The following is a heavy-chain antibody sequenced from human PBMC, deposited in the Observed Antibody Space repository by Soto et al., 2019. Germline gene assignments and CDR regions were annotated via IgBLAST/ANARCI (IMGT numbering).Heavy chain of an antibody. J-gene: IGHJ4*02. Sequence: SVKVSCKASGGTFSSYAISWVRQAPGQGLEWMGGIIPIFGTANYAQKFQGRVTVTADESTSTAYMELSSLRSEDTAVYYCARSFTVVTGSFDYWGQGTLVTVSS. CDR1: GGTFSSYA. CDR2: IIPIFGTA. D-gene: IGHD2-15*01. CDR3: ARSFTVVTGSFDY. V-gene: IGHV1-69*13.